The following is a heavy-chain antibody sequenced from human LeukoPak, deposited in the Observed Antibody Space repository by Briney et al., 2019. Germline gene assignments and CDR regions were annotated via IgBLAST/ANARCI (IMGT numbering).Heavy chain of an antibody. CDR1: GYTFTGYY. V-gene: IGHV1-2*02. Sequence: GASVKVSCKASGYTFTGYYMHWVRQAPGQGLEWMGWINPNSGGTNYAQKFQGRVTMTRDTSISTAYMELSSLRSEDTAVYYCARVSGDDRGSFDYWGQGTLVTVSS. D-gene: IGHD3-10*01. CDR3: ARVSGDDRGSFDY. CDR2: INPNSGGT. J-gene: IGHJ4*02.